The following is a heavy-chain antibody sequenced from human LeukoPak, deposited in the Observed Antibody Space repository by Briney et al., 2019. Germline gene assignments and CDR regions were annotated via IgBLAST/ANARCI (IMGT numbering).Heavy chain of an antibody. J-gene: IGHJ6*03. CDR3: ARDFPFRARIAAAGTDVDYYYYYMDV. CDR1: GFTFSSYS. CDR2: ISSSSSYI. V-gene: IGHV3-21*01. Sequence: PGGSLRLSCAASGFTFSSYSMNWVRQAPGKGLEWVSSISSSSSYIYYADSVKGRFTISRDNAKNSLYLQMNSLRAEDTAVYYCARDFPFRARIAAAGTDVDYYYYYMDVWGKGTTVTVSS. D-gene: IGHD6-13*01.